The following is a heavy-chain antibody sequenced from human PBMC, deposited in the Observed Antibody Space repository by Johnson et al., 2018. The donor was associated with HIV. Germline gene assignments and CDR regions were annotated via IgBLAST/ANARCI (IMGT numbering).Heavy chain of an antibody. CDR2: ISNDGRNK. CDR3: AREDLLTLTTTGAFDV. Sequence: QVQLVESGGGVVQPARSLRLSCAASGFTFSSYSMHWVRQAPGKGLEWVAGISNDGRNKYYADSVKGRFTISRDNSKNTLFLQMKSLRVEDTAVYYCAREDLLTLTTTGAFDVWGHGTMVTVSS. J-gene: IGHJ3*01. V-gene: IGHV3-30*04. D-gene: IGHD1-26*01. CDR1: GFTFSSYS.